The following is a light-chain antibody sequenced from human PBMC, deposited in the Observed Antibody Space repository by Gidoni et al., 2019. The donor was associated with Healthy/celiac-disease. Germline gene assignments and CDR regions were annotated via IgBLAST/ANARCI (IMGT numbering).Light chain of an antibody. CDR1: QSISSW. Sequence: DIQMTQSPSTLSASVGDRVTITCRASQSISSWLAWYQQKPGKAPKLLIYKASSLESGVPSRFSGSGSGPEFTLPISSLQPDDFATYYCQQYNSYSWTFGQGTKVEIK. CDR3: QQYNSYSWT. CDR2: KAS. V-gene: IGKV1-5*03. J-gene: IGKJ1*01.